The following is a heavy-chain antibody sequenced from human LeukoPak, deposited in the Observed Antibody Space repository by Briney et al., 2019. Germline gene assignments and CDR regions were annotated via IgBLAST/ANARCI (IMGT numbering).Heavy chain of an antibody. CDR3: ARPSDCSGGSCHIDY. Sequence: GESLQISCKGSGYSFTSYWIGWVRQMPGKGLEWMGIIYPGDSDTRYSPSFQGQVTISADKSISTAYLQWSSLKASDTAMYYCARPSDCSGGSCHIDYWGQGTLVTVSS. CDR2: IYPGDSDT. CDR1: GYSFTSYW. J-gene: IGHJ4*02. D-gene: IGHD2-15*01. V-gene: IGHV5-51*01.